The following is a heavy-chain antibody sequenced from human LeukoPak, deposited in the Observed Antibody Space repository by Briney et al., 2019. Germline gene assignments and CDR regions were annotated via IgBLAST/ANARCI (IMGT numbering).Heavy chain of an antibody. Sequence: SETLSLTCTVSGGSISSYYWSWIRQPPGKGLEWIAYIYYSGSTNYNPSLKSRVTISVDTSKNQFSLKLSSVTAADTAVYYCARSKDILTGYCFDYWGQGTLVTVSS. V-gene: IGHV4-59*01. J-gene: IGHJ4*02. D-gene: IGHD3-9*01. CDR3: ARSKDILTGYCFDY. CDR2: IYYSGST. CDR1: GGSISSYY.